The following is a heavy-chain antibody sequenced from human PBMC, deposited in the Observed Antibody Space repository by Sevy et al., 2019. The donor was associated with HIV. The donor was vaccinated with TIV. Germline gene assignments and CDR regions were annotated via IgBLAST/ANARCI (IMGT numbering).Heavy chain of an antibody. Sequence: ASVKVSCKASGGTFSSYAISWVRQAPGQGLEWMGRIIPIFGTANYAQTFQGRVTITADESTSTAYMELSSLRSEDTAVYYCARVNGVYSGSYYTSDWGQGTLVTVSS. CDR2: IIPIFGTA. CDR3: ARVNGVYSGSYYTSD. CDR1: GGTFSSYA. D-gene: IGHD1-26*01. V-gene: IGHV1-69*13. J-gene: IGHJ4*02.